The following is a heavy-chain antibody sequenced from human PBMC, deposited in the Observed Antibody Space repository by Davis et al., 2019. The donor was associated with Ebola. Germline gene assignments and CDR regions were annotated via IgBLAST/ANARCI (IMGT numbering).Heavy chain of an antibody. CDR2: PHLGGGT. D-gene: IGHD4-17*01. J-gene: IGHJ6*04. V-gene: IGHV4-59*08. Sequence: MPGGSLRPSCTVSGGSISSYYWSWIRPPPGNGLEWNGTPHLGGGTNYSPSLKSRLTISVDTSKNQFSLELSSVTAADTAVYYCVRGWPSTVTTDYYAMDAWGKWTTVTVSS. CDR1: GGSISSYY. CDR3: VRGWPSTVTTDYYAMDA.